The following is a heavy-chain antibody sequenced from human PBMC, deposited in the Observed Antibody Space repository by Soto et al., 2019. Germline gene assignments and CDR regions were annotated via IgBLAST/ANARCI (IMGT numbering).Heavy chain of an antibody. J-gene: IGHJ6*02. CDR2: ISSSGSSI. D-gene: IGHD3-10*01. CDR3: ARVRFGEWGYAMDV. CDR1: GLTFSDCY. Sequence: QVQLVESGGGLVKPGGSLRLSCAASGLTFSDCYMNLIRQVPGKGLEWVSYISSSGSSINYAGSVKGRFTISRDNAKNSLYLQMNSLRAEDTAMYYCARVRFGEWGYAMDVWGQGTTVTVSS. V-gene: IGHV3-11*01.